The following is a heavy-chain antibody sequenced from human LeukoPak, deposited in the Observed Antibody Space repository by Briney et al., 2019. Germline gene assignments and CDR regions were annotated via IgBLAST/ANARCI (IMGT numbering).Heavy chain of an antibody. J-gene: IGHJ4*02. CDR3: AKDLRGYSYGYWFDY. D-gene: IGHD5-18*01. CDR1: GFTFSSYA. Sequence: GGSLRLSCAASGFTFSSYAMHWVRQAPGKGLEWVAVISYDGSNKYYADSVKGRFTISRDNSKNMLYLQMNSLRAEDTAVYYCAKDLRGYSYGYWFDYWGQGTLVTVSS. CDR2: ISYDGSNK. V-gene: IGHV3-30-3*01.